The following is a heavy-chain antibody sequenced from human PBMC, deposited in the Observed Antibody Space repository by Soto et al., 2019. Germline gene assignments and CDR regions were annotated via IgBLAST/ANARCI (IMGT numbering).Heavy chain of an antibody. V-gene: IGHV1-18*01. Sequence: QVQLVQSGAEVKKPGASVKVSCKTSGYTFTSYGITWVRQSPGQGLEWMGWSSTSNGDTNYVQKFQGRVTMTTDTSTGTGYMELRSLTSDDTAVYSFARDYTFPDYWGQGTLVTVSS. CDR2: SSTSNGDT. J-gene: IGHJ4*02. D-gene: IGHD3-3*02. CDR1: GYTFTSYG. CDR3: ARDYTFPDY.